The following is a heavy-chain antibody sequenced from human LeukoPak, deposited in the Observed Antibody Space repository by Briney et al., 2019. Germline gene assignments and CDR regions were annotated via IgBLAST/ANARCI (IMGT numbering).Heavy chain of an antibody. CDR3: ARDSRSHCGTAACYGPYFDY. J-gene: IGHJ4*02. D-gene: IGHD2-2*01. V-gene: IGHV3-53*01. Sequence: GGSLRLSCAASGFNVIGNYMTWVRQAPGKGLEWVSVIYSGGRTYYADSVKGRFTISRDNAKNSVYLQMDSLRAEDTAVYFCARDSRSHCGTAACYGPYFDYWGQGTLVTVSS. CDR2: IYSGGRT. CDR1: GFNVIGNY.